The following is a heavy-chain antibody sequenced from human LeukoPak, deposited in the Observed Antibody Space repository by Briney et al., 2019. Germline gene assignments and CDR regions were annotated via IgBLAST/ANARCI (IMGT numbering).Heavy chain of an antibody. D-gene: IGHD6-13*01. Sequence: ASVKVSCKASGYTFTGYYMHWVRQAPGQGLEWMGWHNPNSGGTNYAHEFQGRATMTMDRPISTAYVDANKLRYDDTAVYYFAREGMSSSWSPGGYWGQGTLVSVST. CDR2: HNPNSGGT. CDR1: GYTFTGYY. J-gene: IGHJ4*02. V-gene: IGHV1-2*07. CDR3: AREGMSSSWSPGGY.